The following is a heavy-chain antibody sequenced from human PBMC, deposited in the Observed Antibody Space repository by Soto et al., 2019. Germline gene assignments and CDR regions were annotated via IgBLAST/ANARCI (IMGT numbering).Heavy chain of an antibody. CDR2: ISAAGDP. D-gene: IGHD2-8*02. Sequence: EVQLVESGGGLVQPGGSLRLSCEASGFTFRNYDMHWVRQGTGKGLEWVSGISAAGDPDYADSVEGRFTISRENAQNSLFLRMNSLRVGDTAVYYCASTDRDFYGLDVWGQGTTVIVSS. CDR1: GFTFRNYD. J-gene: IGHJ6*02. V-gene: IGHV3-13*05. CDR3: ASTDRDFYGLDV.